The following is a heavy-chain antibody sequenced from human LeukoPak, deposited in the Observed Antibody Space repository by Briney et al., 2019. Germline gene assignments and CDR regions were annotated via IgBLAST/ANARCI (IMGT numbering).Heavy chain of an antibody. CDR2: IGTAGDT. Sequence: GGSLRLSCAASGFTFTTYDMHWVRQATGKGLEWVSAIGTAGDTYYPGSVKGRFTISRDNAKNFLYLQINSLRAEDTAVYYCARTYYDILTGYNPYFDYWGQGILVTVSS. D-gene: IGHD3-9*01. CDR1: GFTFTTYD. V-gene: IGHV3-13*01. CDR3: ARTYYDILTGYNPYFDY. J-gene: IGHJ4*02.